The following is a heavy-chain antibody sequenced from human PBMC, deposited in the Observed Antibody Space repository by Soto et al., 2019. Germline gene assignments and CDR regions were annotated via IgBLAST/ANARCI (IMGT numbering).Heavy chain of an antibody. V-gene: IGHV3-9*01. D-gene: IGHD5-12*01. Sequence: PGGSLRLSCAASGFKFDDFAMHWVRRAPGKGLEWVSGISWEGGSIGYADSVKGRFIISRDNAKNSLFLQMNSLTADDTALYYCAKDRDEDFGYDLDYFNAWGQGTQVTVSS. CDR3: AKDRDEDFGYDLDYFNA. CDR1: GFKFDDFA. CDR2: ISWEGGSI. J-gene: IGHJ4*02.